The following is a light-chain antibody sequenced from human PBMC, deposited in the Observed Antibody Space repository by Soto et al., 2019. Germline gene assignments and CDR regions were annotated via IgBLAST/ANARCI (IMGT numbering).Light chain of an antibody. CDR3: SSYTITTPVV. Sequence: QSALTQPASVSGSPGQSITISCTGTSSDVGGYNYVSWYQQHPGKAPKLMIYDVSNRPSGVSNRFSGSKSGNTASLTISGLQAEDEADYYCSSYTITTPVVFGGGTQLTVL. CDR1: SSDVGGYNY. CDR2: DVS. V-gene: IGLV2-14*01. J-gene: IGLJ2*01.